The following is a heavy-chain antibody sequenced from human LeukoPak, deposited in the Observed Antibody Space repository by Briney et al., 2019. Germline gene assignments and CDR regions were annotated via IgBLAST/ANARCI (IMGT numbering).Heavy chain of an antibody. CDR2: ISGSGGST. CDR3: AKDGIDSGDPNGFDP. Sequence: TGGSLRLSCAASGFTFNSYAMSWVRQAAGKGLEWVSSISGSGGSTYYADSVKGRFTISRDSSKNMLYLQMNTLRAEDTAIYYCAKDGIDSGDPNGFDPWGQGTLVTVSS. CDR1: GFTFNSYA. J-gene: IGHJ5*02. V-gene: IGHV3-23*01. D-gene: IGHD3-10*01.